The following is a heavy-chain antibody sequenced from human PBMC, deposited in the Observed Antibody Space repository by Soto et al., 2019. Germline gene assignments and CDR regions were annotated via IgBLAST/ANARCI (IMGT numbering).Heavy chain of an antibody. CDR2: IIPILGST. V-gene: IGHV1-69*01. D-gene: IGHD4-4*01. CDR3: AGGTYSLRLGY. Sequence: QVQLVQSGAEVKKPGSSVQVSCKASGGTYSSYVISWVRQAPGQGLEWMGGIIPILGSTNYAQKFQGRVTITADEFTSTAYMELSSLRSDDTAVYYCAGGTYSLRLGYWGQGTQVTVSS. CDR1: GGTYSSYV. J-gene: IGHJ4*02.